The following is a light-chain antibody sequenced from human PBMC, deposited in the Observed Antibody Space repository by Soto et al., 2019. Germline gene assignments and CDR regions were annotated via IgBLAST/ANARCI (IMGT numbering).Light chain of an antibody. Sequence: ALTQPASVSGSPGQSITLSCTGTSSDVGGYNYVSWYQQHPGKAPKLMIYDVSNRPSGVSNRFSGSKSGNTASLTISGLQAEDEADYYCSSYTSSSTPHVVFGGGTKLTVL. CDR3: SSYTSSSTPHVV. CDR2: DVS. J-gene: IGLJ2*01. CDR1: SSDVGGYNY. V-gene: IGLV2-14*01.